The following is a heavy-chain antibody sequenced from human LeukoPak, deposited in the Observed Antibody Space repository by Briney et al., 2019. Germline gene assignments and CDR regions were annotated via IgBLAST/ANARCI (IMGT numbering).Heavy chain of an antibody. CDR2: ISSSSYI. J-gene: IGHJ4*02. V-gene: IGHV3-21*04. D-gene: IGHD1-26*01. CDR3: AKVGPGSYPLFDY. CDR1: GFTFSSYS. Sequence: PGGSLRLSCAASGFTFSSYSMNWVRQAPGKGLEWVSSISSSSYIYYADSVKGRFTISRDNSKNTLYLQMNSLRAEDTAVYYCAKVGPGSYPLFDYWGQGTLVTVSS.